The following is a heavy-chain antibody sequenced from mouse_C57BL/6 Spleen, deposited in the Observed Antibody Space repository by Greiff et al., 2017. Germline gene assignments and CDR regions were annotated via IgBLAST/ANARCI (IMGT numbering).Heavy chain of an antibody. V-gene: IGHV5-17*01. CDR2: ISSGSSTI. D-gene: IGHD1-1*01. J-gene: IGHJ1*03. CDR3: ARPGYGSRHWYFDV. CDR1: GFTFSDYG. Sequence: EVQLVESGGGLVKPGGSLKLSCAASGFTFSDYGMHWVRQAPEKGLEWVAYISSGSSTIYYADTVKGRFTVSRDNTKDTLFLQLTSLRSEDTAMXYSARPGYGSRHWYFDVWGTGTTVTVSS.